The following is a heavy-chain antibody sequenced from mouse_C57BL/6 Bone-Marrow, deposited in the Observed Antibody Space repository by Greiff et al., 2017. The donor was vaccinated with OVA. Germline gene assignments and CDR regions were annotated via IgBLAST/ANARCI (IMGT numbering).Heavy chain of an antibody. CDR2: ISNGCGST. J-gene: IGHJ1*03. CDR3: ARHPLLPTRYFDV. D-gene: IGHD2-10*01. CDR1: GFTFSDYY. V-gene: IGHV5-12*01. Sequence: EVQGVESGGGLVQPGGSLKLSCAASGFTFSDYYMYWVRQTPEKRLEWVAYISNGCGSTYYPDTVKGRFTISRDNAKNTLYLQMSRLKSEDTAMYYCARHPLLPTRYFDVWGTGTTVTVSS.